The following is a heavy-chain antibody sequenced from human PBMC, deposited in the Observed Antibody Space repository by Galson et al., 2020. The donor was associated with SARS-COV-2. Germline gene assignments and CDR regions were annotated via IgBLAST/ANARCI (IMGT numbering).Heavy chain of an antibody. D-gene: IGHD3-3*01. CDR1: GGSISSGGYY. Sequence: ETSETLSLTCTVSGGSISSGGYYWSWIRQHPGKGLEWIGYIYYSGSTYYNPSLKSRVTISVDTSKNQFSLKLSSVTAVDTAVYYCARASRTIFGVVKHFDYWGRGTLVTVSS. J-gene: IGHJ4*02. CDR2: IYYSGST. CDR3: ARASRTIFGVVKHFDY. V-gene: IGHV4-31*03.